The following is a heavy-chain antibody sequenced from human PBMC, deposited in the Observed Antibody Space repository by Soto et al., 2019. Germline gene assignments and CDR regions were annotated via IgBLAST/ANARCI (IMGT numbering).Heavy chain of an antibody. D-gene: IGHD5-12*01. Sequence: SETLSLTCTVSGGSISSYYWSWIRQPPGKGLEWIGYIYYSGSTNYNPSLKSRVTISVDTSKYQFSLKLSSVTAADTAVYYCARGVRGARDYYYYYGMDVWGQGTTVTVSS. V-gene: IGHV4-59*01. CDR3: ARGVRGARDYYYYYGMDV. CDR1: GGSISSYY. CDR2: IYYSGST. J-gene: IGHJ6*02.